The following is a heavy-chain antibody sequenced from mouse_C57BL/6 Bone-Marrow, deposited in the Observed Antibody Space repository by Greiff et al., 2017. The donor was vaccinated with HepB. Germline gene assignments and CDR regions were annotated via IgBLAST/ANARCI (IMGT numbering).Heavy chain of an antibody. CDR2: INPGSGGT. D-gene: IGHD1-1*01. J-gene: IGHJ1*03. CDR1: GYAFTNYL. CDR3: ASWDYYGSSHWYFDV. V-gene: IGHV1-54*01. Sequence: VQLQQSGAELVRPGTSVKVSCKASGYAFTNYLIEWVKQRPGQGLEWIGVINPGSGGTNYNEKFKGKATLTADKSSSTAYMQLSSLTSEDSAVYFCASWDYYGSSHWYFDVWGTGTTVTVSS.